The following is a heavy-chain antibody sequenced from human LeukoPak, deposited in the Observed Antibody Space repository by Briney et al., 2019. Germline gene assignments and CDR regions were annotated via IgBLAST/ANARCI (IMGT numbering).Heavy chain of an antibody. D-gene: IGHD5-24*01. CDR3: ARERDGYLND. CDR1: GYTFTGYY. Sequence: GASVKVSCKXSGYTFTGYYMHWVRQAPGQGLEWMGRINPNSGGTDYAQKFQGRVTMTRDTSISTAYMELSRLRSDDTAVYYCARERDGYLNDWGQGTLVTVSS. CDR2: INPNSGGT. V-gene: IGHV1-2*06. J-gene: IGHJ4*02.